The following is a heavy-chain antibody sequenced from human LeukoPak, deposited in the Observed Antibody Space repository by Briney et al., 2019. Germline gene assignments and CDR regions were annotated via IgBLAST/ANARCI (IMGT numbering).Heavy chain of an antibody. CDR2: IYYSGST. CDR3: ARDLYSSAYSPFDY. Sequence: PSETLSLTCTVSGGSISSSSYYWGWIRQPPGKGLEWIGSIYYSGSTYYNPSLKSRVTISVDTSKNQFSLKLSSVTAADTAVYYCARDLYSSAYSPFDYWGQGTLVTVSS. CDR1: GGSISSSSYY. J-gene: IGHJ4*02. V-gene: IGHV4-39*07. D-gene: IGHD6-19*01.